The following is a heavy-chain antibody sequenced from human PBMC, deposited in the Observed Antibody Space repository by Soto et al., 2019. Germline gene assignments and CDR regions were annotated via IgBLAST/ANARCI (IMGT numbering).Heavy chain of an antibody. D-gene: IGHD4-17*01. Sequence: SETLSLTCTVSGGSISSYYWSWIRQPPGRGLEWIGYIYDSGSTNYNPSLKSRVTISVDTSKNQFSLKLSSVTAADTAVYYCARDAMTTVIPYYYYYGMDVWGQGTTVTVSS. J-gene: IGHJ6*02. CDR2: IYDSGST. V-gene: IGHV4-59*01. CDR3: ARDAMTTVIPYYYYYGMDV. CDR1: GGSISSYY.